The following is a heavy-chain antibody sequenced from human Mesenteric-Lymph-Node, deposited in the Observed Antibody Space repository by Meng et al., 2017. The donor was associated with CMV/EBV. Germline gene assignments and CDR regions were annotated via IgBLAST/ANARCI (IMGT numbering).Heavy chain of an antibody. CDR1: GFTFGDSA. J-gene: IGHJ4*02. CDR2: ISWYGDTA. D-gene: IGHD1-26*01. CDR3: VKAVGSTTSNYFDY. Sequence: GESLKISCAASGFTFGDSAMQWVRQGPGKGLEWVSLISWYGDTAYYADSVKGRFTISRDNSKNSLYLQMHSLRNEDTAMYFCVKAVGSTTSNYFDYWGQGTLVTVSS. V-gene: IGHV3-43D*03.